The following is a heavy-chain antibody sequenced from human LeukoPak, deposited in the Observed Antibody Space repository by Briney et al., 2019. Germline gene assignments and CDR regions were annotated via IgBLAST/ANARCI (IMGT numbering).Heavy chain of an antibody. J-gene: IGHJ5*02. Sequence: ASVKLSCTASVYTVTAYYMHWVGQAPGQPLEWMGWINPNSGGTDYAQKFQCRVTMTRYTSISTTNMALSRLSSVATAVSYCARDNSLPDMAWLCDPWGQGTLVIVSS. CDR1: VYTVTAYY. CDR2: INPNSGGT. D-gene: IGHD3-3*01. CDR3: ARDNSLPDMAWLCDP. V-gene: IGHV1-2*02.